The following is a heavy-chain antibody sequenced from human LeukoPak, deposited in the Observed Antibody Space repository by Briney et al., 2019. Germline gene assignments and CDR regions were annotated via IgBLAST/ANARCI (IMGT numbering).Heavy chain of an antibody. D-gene: IGHD3-3*02. CDR3: ARLYGTFLEWSPYFDY. V-gene: IGHV3-53*04. Sequence: GGSLRHSCAASGLTVSSNFMSWVRQAPGKGLEWVSVIYSGGSTYYADSVKGRFTISRHNSKNTLYLQMNSLRAEDTAVYYCARLYGTFLEWSPYFDYWGQGTLVTVSS. J-gene: IGHJ4*02. CDR2: IYSGGST. CDR1: GLTVSSNF.